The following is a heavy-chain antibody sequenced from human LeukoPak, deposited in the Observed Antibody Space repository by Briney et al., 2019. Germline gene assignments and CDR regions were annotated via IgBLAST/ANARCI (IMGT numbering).Heavy chain of an antibody. CDR1: GGSISSSSYY. D-gene: IGHD3-16*01. CDR3: AREGFSPVGFDY. CDR2: FYYSGST. V-gene: IGHV4-39*07. Sequence: SETLSLTCTVSGGSISSSSYYWGWIRQPPGKGLEWIGSFYYSGSTYYNPSLKSRVTISVDTSKNQFSLKLSSVTAADTAVYYCAREGFSPVGFDYWGQGTLVTVSS. J-gene: IGHJ4*02.